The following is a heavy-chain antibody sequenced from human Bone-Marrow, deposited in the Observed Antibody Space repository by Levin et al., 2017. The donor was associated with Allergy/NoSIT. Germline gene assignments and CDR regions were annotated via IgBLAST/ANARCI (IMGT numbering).Heavy chain of an antibody. V-gene: IGHV3-9*01. CDR3: AKDRALEWIYYYGMDV. Sequence: LSLTCAASGFTFDDYAMHWVRQAPGKGLEWVSGISWNSGSIGYTDSVKGRFTISRDNAKNSLYLQMNSLRAEDTALYYCAKDRALEWIYYYGMDVWGQGTTVTVSS. J-gene: IGHJ6*02. CDR2: ISWNSGSI. D-gene: IGHD3-3*01. CDR1: GFTFDDYA.